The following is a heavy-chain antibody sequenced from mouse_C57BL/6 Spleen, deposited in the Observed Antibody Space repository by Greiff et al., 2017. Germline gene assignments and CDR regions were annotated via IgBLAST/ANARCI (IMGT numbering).Heavy chain of an antibody. CDR2: ISSGSSTI. J-gene: IGHJ4*01. CDR1: GFTFSDYG. V-gene: IGHV5-17*01. Sequence: EVKLMESGGGLVKPGGSLKLSCAASGFTFSDYGMHWVRQAPEKGLEWVAYISSGSSTIYYADTVKGRFTISRDNAKNTLFLQMTSLRSEDTAMYYCARHPPYAMDYWGQGTSVTVAS. CDR3: ARHPPYAMDY.